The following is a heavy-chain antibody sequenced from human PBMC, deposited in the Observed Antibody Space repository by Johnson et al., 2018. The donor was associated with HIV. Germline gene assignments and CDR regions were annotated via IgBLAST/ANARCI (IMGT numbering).Heavy chain of an antibody. CDR1: GFTFSRSG. J-gene: IGHJ3*02. D-gene: IGHD1-20*01. CDR3: AKDLNPDNWNPDAFDI. Sequence: EQLVEPGGGLVQPGASLRLSRVASGFTFSRSGMHRVRQDPGTGLEWVAFIRYDGSDYYYADPVQGRFTFSRDNSKNTLYLQMNSLRAEDTAVYYCAKDLNPDNWNPDAFDIWGQGTMVTVSS. CDR2: IRYDGSDY. V-gene: IGHV3-30*02.